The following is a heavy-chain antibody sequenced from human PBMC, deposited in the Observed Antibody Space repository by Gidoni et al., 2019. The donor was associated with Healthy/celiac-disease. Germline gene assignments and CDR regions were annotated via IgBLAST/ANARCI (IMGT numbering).Heavy chain of an antibody. CDR2: ISYDGSNK. Sequence: SSAASRFTFSSYGMHWVLQAPGKGLEWVAVISYDGSNKYYADSVKGRFTISRDNYKNTLYLQMNSLRAEDTAVYYCAKDQVAGGMDYWGQGTLVTVSS. D-gene: IGHD6-19*01. V-gene: IGHV3-30*18. CDR3: AKDQVAGGMDY. CDR1: RFTFSSYG. J-gene: IGHJ4*02.